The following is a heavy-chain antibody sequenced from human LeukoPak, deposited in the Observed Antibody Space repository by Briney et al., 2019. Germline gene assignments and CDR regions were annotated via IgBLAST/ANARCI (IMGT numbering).Heavy chain of an antibody. CDR1: GGSISSYY. D-gene: IGHD2-21*01. CDR3: ARALPRPYCGGDCLYYFDY. CDR2: IYYSGST. Sequence: SETLSLTCTVSGGSISSYYWSWIRQPPGKGLEWIGYIYYSGSTNYNPSLKSRVTISVDTSKNQFSLKLSSVTAADTAVYYCARALPRPYCGGDCLYYFDYWGQGTLVTVSS. J-gene: IGHJ4*02. V-gene: IGHV4-59*01.